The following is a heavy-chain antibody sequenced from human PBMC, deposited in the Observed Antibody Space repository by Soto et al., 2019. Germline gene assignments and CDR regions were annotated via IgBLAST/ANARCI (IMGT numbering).Heavy chain of an antibody. V-gene: IGHV4-59*01. CDR2: IYYSGST. CDR3: ARVLGYGGKGLVDY. Sequence: SETLSLTCTVSGGSISSYYWSWIRQPPGKGLEWIGYIYYSGSTNYNPSLKSRVTISVDTSKNQFSLKLSSVTAADTAVYYCARVLGYGGKGLVDYWGQGTLVTVSS. J-gene: IGHJ4*02. D-gene: IGHD4-17*01. CDR1: GGSISSYY.